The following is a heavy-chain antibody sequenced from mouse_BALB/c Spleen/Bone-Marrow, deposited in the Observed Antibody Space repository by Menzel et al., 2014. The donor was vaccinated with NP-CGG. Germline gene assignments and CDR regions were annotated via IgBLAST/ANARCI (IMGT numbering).Heavy chain of an antibody. CDR1: GFTFSSFG. J-gene: IGHJ4*01. V-gene: IGHV5-17*02. CDR3: ARDEDYAMDY. CDR2: ISSGSSTI. Sequence: DVMLVESGGGLVQPGGSRKLSCAASGFTFSSFGMHWVRQAPEKGLEWVACISSGSSTIYYADTVKGRFTISRDNPKNTLFLQMTSLRSEDTAMYYCARDEDYAMDYWGQGTSVTVSS.